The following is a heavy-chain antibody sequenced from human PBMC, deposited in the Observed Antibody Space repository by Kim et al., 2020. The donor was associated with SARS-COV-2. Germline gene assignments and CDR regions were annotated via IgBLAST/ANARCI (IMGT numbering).Heavy chain of an antibody. Sequence: ISRSYADAVKCRFTIFRDNAKNSLYLQMNSLRDEDTAVYYCASGSGSFDIWGQGTMVTVSS. J-gene: IGHJ3*02. V-gene: IGHV3-48*02. CDR3: ASGSGSFDI. D-gene: IGHD3-10*01. CDR2: ISR.